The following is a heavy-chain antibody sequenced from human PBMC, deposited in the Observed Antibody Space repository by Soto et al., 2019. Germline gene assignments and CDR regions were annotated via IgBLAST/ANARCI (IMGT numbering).Heavy chain of an antibody. D-gene: IGHD3-3*01. J-gene: IGHJ6*02. CDR3: AREAPERSGYRFSNDGMDV. CDR2: INPSGGST. Sequence: GASVKVSCKASGYTFTTYYIHWLRQAPGQGPEWMGIINPSGGSTGYAQKFQGRVTMTRDTSRDTVYMELTSLRSEDTAVYYCAREAPERSGYRFSNDGMDVWGQGTTVTVSS. CDR1: GYTFTTYY. V-gene: IGHV1-46*01.